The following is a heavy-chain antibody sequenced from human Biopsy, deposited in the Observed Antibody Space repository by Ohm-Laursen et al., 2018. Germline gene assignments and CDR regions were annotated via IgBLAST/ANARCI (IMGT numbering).Heavy chain of an antibody. CDR3: ARLESLQLKNWFDP. CDR2: IYWDDDK. J-gene: IGHJ5*02. V-gene: IGHV2-5*02. Sequence: PTQTLTLTCTFSGFSLCTSGVGVGWIRQPPGKALEWLALIYWDDDKRYSPSLKSRLTITKDTSKKQVVLTMTNMDPVDTATYYCARLESLQLKNWFDPWGQGTLVTVSS. CDR1: GFSLCTSGVG.